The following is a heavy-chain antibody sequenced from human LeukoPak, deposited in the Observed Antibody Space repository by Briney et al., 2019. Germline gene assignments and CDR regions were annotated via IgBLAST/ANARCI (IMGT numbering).Heavy chain of an antibody. CDR3: ARDLQGLPAAGAADAFDI. Sequence: GTSVKVSCKTSGFTFSTSAVQWVRQARGQRLEWIGWIVVGSGNTNYAQKFQGRVTITTDESTSTAYMELSSLRSEDTAVYYCARDLQGLPAAGAADAFDIWGQGTMVTVSS. V-gene: IGHV1-58*01. CDR1: GFTFSTSA. CDR2: IVVGSGNT. J-gene: IGHJ3*02. D-gene: IGHD6-19*01.